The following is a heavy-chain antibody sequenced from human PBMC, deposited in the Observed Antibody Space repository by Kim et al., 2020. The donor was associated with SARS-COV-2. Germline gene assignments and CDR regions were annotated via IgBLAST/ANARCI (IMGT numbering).Heavy chain of an antibody. Sequence: SETLSLTCTVSGGSISSGGYYWSWIRQHPGKGLEWIGYIYYSGSTYYNPSLKSRVTISVDTSKNQFSLKLSSVTAADTAVYYCARGFTPTVVTWGAFDIWGQGTMVTVSS. D-gene: IGHD4-17*01. CDR2: IYYSGST. V-gene: IGHV4-31*03. CDR1: GGSISSGGYY. CDR3: ARGFTPTVVTWGAFDI. J-gene: IGHJ3*02.